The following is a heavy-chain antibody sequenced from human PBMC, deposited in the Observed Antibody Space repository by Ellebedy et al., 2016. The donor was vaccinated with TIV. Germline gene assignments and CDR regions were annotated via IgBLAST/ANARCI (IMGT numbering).Heavy chain of an antibody. Sequence: SKTLSLTCVLSGDSVSTDIGWNWIRQSPSRGLEWLGRTYYRSKWNNDYSVSLKSRITINPDTSKNLFSLQLNSVTPEDTAVYYCARGWFGSGMGVWGQGTTVTVSS. V-gene: IGHV6-1*01. CDR3: ARGWFGSGMGV. CDR1: GDSVSTDIG. CDR2: TYYRSKWNN. D-gene: IGHD3-10*01. J-gene: IGHJ6*02.